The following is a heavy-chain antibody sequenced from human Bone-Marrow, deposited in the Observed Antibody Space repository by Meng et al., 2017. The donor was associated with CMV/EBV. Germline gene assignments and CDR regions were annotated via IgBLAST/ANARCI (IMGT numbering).Heavy chain of an antibody. CDR1: GGTFSSYA. CDR2: IIPIFGTA. J-gene: IGHJ5*02. D-gene: IGHD3-3*01. CDR3: ARDGSGPNNWFDP. V-gene: IGHV1-69*05. Sequence: SVKVSCKASGGTFSSYAISWVRQAPGQGLEWMGGIIPIFGTANYAQKFQGRVTITTDESTSKAYMELSSLRSEDTAVYYCARDGSGPNNWFDPWGQGTLVTVSS.